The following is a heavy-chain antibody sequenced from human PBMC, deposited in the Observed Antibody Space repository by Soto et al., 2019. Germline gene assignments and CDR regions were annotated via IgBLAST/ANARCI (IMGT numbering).Heavy chain of an antibody. CDR2: INHSGSI. D-gene: IGHD2-8*01. V-gene: IGHV4-34*01. CDR3: AGGPRYCTNGVCYRDY. J-gene: IGHJ4*02. CDR1: GGSFSGYY. Sequence: SETLSLTCAVYGGSFSGYYWSWIRQPPGKGLEWIGEINHSGSINYNPSLKSQVPISVDTSKHQFSLKLGSVAAADTAVYYCAGGPRYCTNGVCYRDYWGQGTLVTVSS.